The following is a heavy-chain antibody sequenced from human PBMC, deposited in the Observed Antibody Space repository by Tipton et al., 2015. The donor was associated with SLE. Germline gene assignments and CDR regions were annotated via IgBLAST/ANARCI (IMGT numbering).Heavy chain of an antibody. D-gene: IGHD6-19*01. CDR1: GFTFSSYS. J-gene: IGHJ4*02. Sequence: SLRLSCAASGFTFSSYSMNWVRQAPGKGLEWVSYISSSSSTIYYADSVKGRFTISRDNAKNSLYLQMNSLRAEDTAVYYCAKDQAVADPRGNYWGQGTLVTVSS. CDR2: ISSSSSTI. V-gene: IGHV3-48*01. CDR3: AKDQAVADPRGNY.